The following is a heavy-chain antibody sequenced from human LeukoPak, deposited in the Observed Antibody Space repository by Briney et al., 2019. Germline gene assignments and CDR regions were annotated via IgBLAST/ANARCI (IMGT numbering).Heavy chain of an antibody. CDR1: GFTFSSYS. CDR2: ISSSSSYI. CDR3: ARVGSSWYNWFDP. V-gene: IGHV3-21*01. D-gene: IGHD6-13*01. Sequence: PWGSLGLSCADSGFTFSSYSMNWVRQAPGKGLEWVSSISSSSSYIYYADSVKGRFTISRDNAKNSLYLQMNSLRAEDTAVYYCARVGSSWYNWFDPWGQGTLVTVSS. J-gene: IGHJ5*02.